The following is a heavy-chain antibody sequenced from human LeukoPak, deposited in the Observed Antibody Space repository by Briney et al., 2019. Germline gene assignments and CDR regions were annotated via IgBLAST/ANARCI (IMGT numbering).Heavy chain of an antibody. D-gene: IGHD6-13*01. J-gene: IGHJ5*02. CDR2: ISGSDNTI. CDR3: ARHSSSQAWFDP. Sequence: GGPLRLSCAASGFTFSSYSMNWVRQAPGKGLEWVSYISGSDNTIYYADSVKGRFTISRDNARNSLYLQTNSLKDEDTAVYYCARHSSSQAWFDPWGQGTLVTVSS. CDR1: GFTFSSYS. V-gene: IGHV3-48*02.